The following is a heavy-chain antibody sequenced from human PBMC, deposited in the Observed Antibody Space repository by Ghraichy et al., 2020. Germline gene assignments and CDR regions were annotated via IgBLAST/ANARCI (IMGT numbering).Heavy chain of an antibody. CDR2: ISSSSSYI. J-gene: IGHJ4*02. CDR1: GFTFSSYS. CDR3: ARGGSSGWYSPLDY. D-gene: IGHD6-19*01. Sequence: GGSLRLSCAASGFTFSSYSMNWVRQAPGKGLEWVSSISSSSSYIYYADSVKGRFTISRDNAKNSLYLQMNSLRAEDTAVYYCARGGSSGWYSPLDYWGQGTLVTVSS. V-gene: IGHV3-21*01.